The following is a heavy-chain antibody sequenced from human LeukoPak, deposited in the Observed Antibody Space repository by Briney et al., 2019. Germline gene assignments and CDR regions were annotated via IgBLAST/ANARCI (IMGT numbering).Heavy chain of an antibody. CDR3: ATSPYVRGWFDP. V-gene: IGHV4-39*01. CDR2: IYYSGST. Sequence: KPSETLSLTCTVSGGSISSSSYYWGWIRQPPGKGLEWIGSIYYSGSTYYNPSLKSRVTISVDTSKNQFSLKLSSVTAADTAVYYCATSPYVRGWFDPWGQGTLVTVSS. J-gene: IGHJ5*02. CDR1: GGSISSSSYY. D-gene: IGHD3-10*02.